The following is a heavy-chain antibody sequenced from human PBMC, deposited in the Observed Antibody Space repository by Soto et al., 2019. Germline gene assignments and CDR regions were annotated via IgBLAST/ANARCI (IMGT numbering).Heavy chain of an antibody. CDR2: MSGTGGST. CDR1: GFTFSSYA. J-gene: IGHJ4*02. D-gene: IGHD6-19*01. Sequence: EVQLLESGGGLVQPGRSLRLSCAASGFTFSSYAMNWVRQAPGKGLEWVSAMSGTGGSTYYADSVKGRFTISRDNSKNTLYLQMNSRRVEDTAVFYFAKGVFISGWSPSYVASWCQGTLVTVSS. V-gene: IGHV3-23*01. CDR3: AKGVFISGWSPSYVAS.